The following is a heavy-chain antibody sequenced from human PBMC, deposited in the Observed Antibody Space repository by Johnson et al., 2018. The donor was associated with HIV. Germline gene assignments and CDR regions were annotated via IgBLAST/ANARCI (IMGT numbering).Heavy chain of an antibody. Sequence: QVQLVESGGGLVKPGGSLRLSCAASGFTFSDYYMSWIRQAPGKGLEWVSYISSSGSTIYYADSVKARFTISRDNAKNSLYLQMKSRGAEDPAFYYCVSRDCDLHAFVIWGQGTMVTVSS. CDR1: GFTFSDYY. CDR2: ISSSGSTI. CDR3: VSRDCDLHAFVI. D-gene: IGHD3/OR15-3a*01. J-gene: IGHJ3*02. V-gene: IGHV3-11*04.